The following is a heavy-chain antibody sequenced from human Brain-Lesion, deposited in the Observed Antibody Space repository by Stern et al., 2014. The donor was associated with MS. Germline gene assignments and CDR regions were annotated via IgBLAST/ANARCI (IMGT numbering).Heavy chain of an antibody. J-gene: IGHJ4*02. V-gene: IGHV4-4*02. Sequence: VQLVESGPGLVKPSGTLSLTCAVSGGSISSSNWWSWVRQSPGKGLEWIGESDHSGSTIYNPSLKSRVTVSGDKSKNRLSLNLRLVTAADTAVYFCARFPASRPHVFDSWGQGTLVTVSS. D-gene: IGHD6-13*01. CDR2: SDHSGST. CDR1: GGSISSSNW. CDR3: ARFPASRPHVFDS.